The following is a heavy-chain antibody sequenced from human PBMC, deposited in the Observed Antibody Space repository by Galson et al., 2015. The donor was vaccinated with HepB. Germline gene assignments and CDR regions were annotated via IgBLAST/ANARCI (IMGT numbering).Heavy chain of an antibody. J-gene: IGHJ3*02. CDR3: TTRGSIVVVVAATHGAFAI. D-gene: IGHD2-15*01. Sequence: SLRLSCAASGFTFNNAWMSWVRQAPGKGLEWVGRIKSKTDGGTTDYAPPVKGRFTISRDDSKDTLYLQMNSLKTEDTAVYYCTTRGSIVVVVAATHGAFAIWGQGTMVTVSS. CDR2: IKSKTDGGTT. CDR1: GFTFNNAW. V-gene: IGHV3-15*01.